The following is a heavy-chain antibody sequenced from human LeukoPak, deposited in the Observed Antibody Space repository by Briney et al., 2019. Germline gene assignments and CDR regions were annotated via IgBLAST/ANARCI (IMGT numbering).Heavy chain of an antibody. J-gene: IGHJ4*02. CDR1: GASISSYY. CDR2: IYTSGST. D-gene: IGHD6-19*01. Sequence: SETLSLTCTVSGASISSYYWSWVRQPAGKGLEWIGRIYTSGSTNYNPSLKSRVTMAVDTSKNHFSLKLSSVTAADTAVYYCARDRVYGRIRVAGSRMYYFDYWGQGTLVTVSS. CDR3: ARDRVYGRIRVAGSRMYYFDY. V-gene: IGHV4-4*07.